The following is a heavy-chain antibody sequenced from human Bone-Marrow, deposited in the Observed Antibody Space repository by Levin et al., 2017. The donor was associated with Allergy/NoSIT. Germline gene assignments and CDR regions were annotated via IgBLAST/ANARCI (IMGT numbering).Heavy chain of an antibody. V-gene: IGHV4-39*01. D-gene: IGHD6-13*01. Sequence: SETLSLTCAVAGGSISSNAYYWGWVRQPPGKGLEWIATIYSSGGTYYNPSLNSRVTISVDTSRSQFSLKLSSVTPTDTAIYYCARQGGLALYSRSWYFDSWGQGTLVTVSS. J-gene: IGHJ4*02. CDR3: ARQGGLALYSRSWYFDS. CDR1: GGSISSNAYY. CDR2: IYSSGGT.